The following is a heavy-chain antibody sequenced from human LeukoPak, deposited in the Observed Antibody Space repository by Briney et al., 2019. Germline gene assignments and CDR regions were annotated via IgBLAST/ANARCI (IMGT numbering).Heavy chain of an antibody. V-gene: IGHV3-48*03. CDR2: ISSSGSTI. CDR3: ARDNKQWLVLGNYYYGMDV. Sequence: GGSLRLSCAASGFTFSSYEMNWVRQAPGKGLERVSYISSSGSTIYYADSVKGRFTISRDNAKNSLYLQMNSLRAEDTAVYYCARDNKQWLVLGNYYYGMDVWGQGTTVTVSS. D-gene: IGHD6-19*01. CDR1: GFTFSSYE. J-gene: IGHJ6*02.